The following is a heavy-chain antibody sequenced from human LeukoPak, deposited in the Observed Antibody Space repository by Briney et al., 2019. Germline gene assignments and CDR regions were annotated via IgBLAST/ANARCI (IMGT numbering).Heavy chain of an antibody. CDR2: ISAYNGNT. CDR1: GYTFTSYG. V-gene: IGHV1-18*01. Sequence: GASVKVSCKASGYTFTSYGISWVRQAPGQGPEWMGWISAYNGNTNYAQKLQGRVTMTTDTSTSTAYMELRSLRSDDTAVYYCARVKTPYYYDSSGYYYHWGQGTLVTVSS. J-gene: IGHJ5*02. D-gene: IGHD3-22*01. CDR3: ARVKTPYYYDSSGYYYH.